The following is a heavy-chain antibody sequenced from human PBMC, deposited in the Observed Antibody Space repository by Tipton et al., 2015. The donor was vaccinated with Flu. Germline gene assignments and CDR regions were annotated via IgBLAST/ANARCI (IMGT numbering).Heavy chain of an antibody. CDR3: ARILGSSWKERWFDP. Sequence: SLRLSCVASGVSFGSHSMHWVRRAPGKGLEWVAGVSSDGANTYYADSVKGRFTISRDNSNNMIYLQMTSLRAEDTATYYCARILGSSWKERWFDPWGQGTLVAVSS. D-gene: IGHD6-13*01. CDR1: GVSFGSHS. J-gene: IGHJ5*02. CDR2: VSSDGANT. V-gene: IGHV3-30*07.